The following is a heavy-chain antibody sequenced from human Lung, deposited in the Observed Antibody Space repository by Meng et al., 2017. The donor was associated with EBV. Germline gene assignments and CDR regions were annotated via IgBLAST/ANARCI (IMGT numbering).Heavy chain of an antibody. Sequence: EVQLVESGGGLFKPGGSLRLACAASGFTFRSYSMNWVRQAPGKGLEWVSSISSSSSYIYYADSVKGRFTISRDNAKNSLYLQMNSLRAEDTAVYYCAKGRYSSSWYKGWFDPWGQGTLVTVSS. J-gene: IGHJ5*02. D-gene: IGHD6-13*01. V-gene: IGHV3-21*01. CDR3: AKGRYSSSWYKGWFDP. CDR1: GFTFRSYS. CDR2: ISSSSSYI.